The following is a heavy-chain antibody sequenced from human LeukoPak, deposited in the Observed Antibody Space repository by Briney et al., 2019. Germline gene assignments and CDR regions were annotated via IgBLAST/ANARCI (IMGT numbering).Heavy chain of an antibody. V-gene: IGHV4-61*02. CDR1: GGSISSGSYY. D-gene: IGHD4-17*01. CDR2: IYTSGST. Sequence: SETLSLTCTVSGGSISSGSYYWSWTRQPAGQGLEWIGRIYTSGSTNYNPSLKSRVTISVDTSKNQFSLKLSSVTAADTAVYYCARLLGGDYVWFDPWGQGTLVTVSS. J-gene: IGHJ5*02. CDR3: ARLLGGDYVWFDP.